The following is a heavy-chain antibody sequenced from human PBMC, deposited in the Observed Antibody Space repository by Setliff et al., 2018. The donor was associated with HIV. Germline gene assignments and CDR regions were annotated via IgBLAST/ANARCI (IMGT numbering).Heavy chain of an antibody. Sequence: GGSLRLSCAASGFTFSSYSMNWVRQAPGKGLEWVSSISSSSSYIYYADSVKGRFTISRDNAKNSLYLQMNSLRAEDTAVYYCVRDVYTSNWYLNWFDPWGQGTLVTVSS. V-gene: IGHV3-21*01. CDR1: GFTFSSYS. CDR3: VRDVYTSNWYLNWFDP. J-gene: IGHJ5*02. CDR2: ISSSSSYI. D-gene: IGHD6-13*01.